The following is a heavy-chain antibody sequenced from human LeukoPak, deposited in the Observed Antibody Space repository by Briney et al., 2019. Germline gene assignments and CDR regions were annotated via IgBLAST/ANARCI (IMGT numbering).Heavy chain of an antibody. J-gene: IGHJ4*02. CDR1: GGSFSGYY. CDR3: ARVGLYYFDY. D-gene: IGHD4/OR15-4a*01. V-gene: IGHV4-34*01. Sequence: SETLSLTCAVDGGSFSGYYWSWLRQPPGKGLEWIGEINHSGSTNYKPSLKSRVTISVDTSKNQFSLKLSSVTAADTAVYYCARVGLYYFDYWGQGNLVTVSS. CDR2: INHSGST.